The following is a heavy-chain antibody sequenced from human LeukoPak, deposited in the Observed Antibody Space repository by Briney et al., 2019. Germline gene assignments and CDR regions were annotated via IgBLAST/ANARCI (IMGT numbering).Heavy chain of an antibody. D-gene: IGHD3-16*01. Sequence: ASVKVSCKASGYTFTSYYMHWVRQAPGQGLEWMGIINPSGGSTSYAQKFQGRVTMTRDTSTSTVYMELSSLRSEDTAVYYCARGTKSGLGDSSVGCWGQGSLVTVSS. CDR2: INPSGGST. V-gene: IGHV1-46*01. CDR1: GYTFTSYY. CDR3: ARGTKSGLGDSSVGC. J-gene: IGHJ4*02.